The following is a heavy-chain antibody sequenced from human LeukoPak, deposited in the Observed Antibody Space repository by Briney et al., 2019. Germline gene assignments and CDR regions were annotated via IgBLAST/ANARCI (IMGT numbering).Heavy chain of an antibody. CDR2: ISNTGDNT. J-gene: IGHJ6*03. CDR1: GFTFSSYW. Sequence: GGSLRLSCAASGFTFSSYWMSWVRQAPGKGLEWVSSISNTGDNTYYPDSVNGRFTISRDNSKNTLYLQMNSLRAEDTAIYYCAKDNHGGATYYMHVWGKGTTVTISS. V-gene: IGHV3-23*01. CDR3: AKDNHGGATYYMHV. D-gene: IGHD5-24*01.